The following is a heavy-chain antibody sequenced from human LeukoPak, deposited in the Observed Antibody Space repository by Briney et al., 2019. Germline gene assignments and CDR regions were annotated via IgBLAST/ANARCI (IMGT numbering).Heavy chain of an antibody. Sequence: HGASVKVSCKASGYSFTSYYMHWVRQAPGQGLEWMGFINPSGSSAAYAQKFQGRLTMTRDMFTSTDYMELTSLTSDDTAVYYCARDRAVADNYYFDYWGQGTLVTVSS. CDR3: ARDRAVADNYYFDY. D-gene: IGHD6-19*01. CDR1: GYSFTSYY. J-gene: IGHJ4*02. CDR2: INPSGSSA. V-gene: IGHV1-46*01.